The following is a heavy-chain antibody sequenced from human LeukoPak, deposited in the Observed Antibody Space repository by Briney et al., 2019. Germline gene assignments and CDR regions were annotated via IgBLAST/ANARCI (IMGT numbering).Heavy chain of an antibody. CDR1: GFTFSNYW. D-gene: IGHD3-22*01. CDR2: IKQDGSEP. J-gene: IGHJ6*02. V-gene: IGHV3-7*01. CDR3: ARSETTYYYDSSVFYYYYGMDV. Sequence: GGSLRLSCAASGFTFSNYWMTWVRQAPGKGLEWVSNIKQDGSEPYYVDSVKGRFTISRDNAKNSLYLQMNSLRAEDTAVYYCARSETTYYYDSSVFYYYYGMDVWGQGTTVTVSS.